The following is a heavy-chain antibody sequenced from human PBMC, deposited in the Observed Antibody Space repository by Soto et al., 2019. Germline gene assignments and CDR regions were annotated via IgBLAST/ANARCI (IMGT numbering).Heavy chain of an antibody. CDR1: GYSISSGYY. J-gene: IGHJ4*02. CDR2: IYHSGST. CDR3: ARDGGDY. D-gene: IGHD3-16*01. Sequence: SETLSLTCAVSGYSISSGYYWGWIRQPPGKGLERIGSIYHSGSTYYNPSLKSRVTISVDTSKNQFSLKLSSVTAADTAVYYCARDGGDYWGQGTLVTVS. V-gene: IGHV4-38-2*02.